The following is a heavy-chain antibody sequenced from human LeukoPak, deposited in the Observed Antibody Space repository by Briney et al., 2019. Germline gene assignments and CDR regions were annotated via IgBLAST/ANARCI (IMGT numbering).Heavy chain of an antibody. J-gene: IGHJ1*01. CDR3: ARVRYDFWSGYDEAAEYFQH. V-gene: IGHV1-69*01. Sequence: SVKVSCKASGGTFSSYAISWVRQAPGQGPEWMGGIIPIFGTANYAQKFQGRVTITADESTSTAYMELRSLRSDDTAVYYCARVRYDFWSGYDEAAEYFQHWGQGTLVTVSS. D-gene: IGHD3-3*01. CDR2: IIPIFGTA. CDR1: GGTFSSYA.